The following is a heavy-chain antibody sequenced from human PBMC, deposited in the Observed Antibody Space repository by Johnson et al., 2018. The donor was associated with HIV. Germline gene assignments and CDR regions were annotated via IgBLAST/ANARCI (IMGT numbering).Heavy chain of an antibody. CDR2: ISSSGSTI. CDR1: GFTFSSYE. J-gene: IGHJ3*02. Sequence: VQLVESGGGLVQPGGSLRLSCAASGFTFSSYEMNWVRQAPGKGLEWVSYISSSGSTIYYADSVKGRFTISRDNAKNSLYLQMNSLRAEDTAVYYCARYGISFVGATTVKWAFDIWGQGTMVTVSS. V-gene: IGHV3-48*03. D-gene: IGHD1-26*01. CDR3: ARYGISFVGATTVKWAFDI.